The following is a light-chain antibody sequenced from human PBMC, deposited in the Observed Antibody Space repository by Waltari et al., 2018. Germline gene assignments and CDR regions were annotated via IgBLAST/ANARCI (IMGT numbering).Light chain of an antibody. V-gene: IGKV1-39*01. Sequence: DIQMTHSPYSLSASVVDIATITCRASQSISSYLNWYQQKQGKAPKLLIYAASSLQSCVLSSFSGSGSCTAFTLIISSMQPDDFSTDYCRQSYSTPPLTFGGGTKVEIK. CDR3: RQSYSTPPLT. CDR2: AAS. J-gene: IGKJ4*01. CDR1: QSISSY.